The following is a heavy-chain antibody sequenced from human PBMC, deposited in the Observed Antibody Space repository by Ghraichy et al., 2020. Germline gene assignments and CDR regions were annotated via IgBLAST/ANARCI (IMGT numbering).Heavy chain of an antibody. Sequence: SETLSLTCTVSGGSISSYYWSWIRQPPGKGLEWIGYIYYSGSTNYNPSLKSRVTISVDTSKNQFSLKLSSVTAADTAVYYCARRGRIKGGSSYMDVWGKGTTVTVSS. V-gene: IGHV4-59*01. CDR1: GGSISSYY. J-gene: IGHJ6*03. D-gene: IGHD3-16*01. CDR3: ARRGRIKGGSSYMDV. CDR2: IYYSGST.